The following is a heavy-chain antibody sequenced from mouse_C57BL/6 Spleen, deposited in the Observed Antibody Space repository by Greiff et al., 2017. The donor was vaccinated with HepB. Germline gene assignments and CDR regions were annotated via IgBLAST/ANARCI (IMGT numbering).Heavy chain of an antibody. CDR3: ARDKGRWAYAMDY. J-gene: IGHJ4*01. D-gene: IGHD1-1*01. CDR2: ISDGGSYT. CDR1: GFTFSSYA. V-gene: IGHV5-4*01. Sequence: EVKLMESGGGLVKPGGSLKLSCAASGFTFSSYAMSWVRQTPEKRLEWVATISDGGSYTYYPDNVKGRFTISRDNAKNNLYLQMSHLKSEDTAMYYCARDKGRWAYAMDYWGQGTSVTVSS.